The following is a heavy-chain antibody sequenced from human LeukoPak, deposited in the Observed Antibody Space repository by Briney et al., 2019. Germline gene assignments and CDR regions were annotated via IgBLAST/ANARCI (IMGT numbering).Heavy chain of an antibody. D-gene: IGHD1-14*01. Sequence: KASETLSLTCAVYGGSLSGYYWSWIRQPPGKGLEWIGEINHSGSTYYNPSLKSRVTMSVDTSKNQFSLNLSSVTAADTAVYYCAREAATEPHYYYYMDVWGKGTTVTVSS. J-gene: IGHJ6*03. CDR3: AREAATEPHYYYYMDV. V-gene: IGHV4-34*01. CDR1: GGSLSGYY. CDR2: INHSGST.